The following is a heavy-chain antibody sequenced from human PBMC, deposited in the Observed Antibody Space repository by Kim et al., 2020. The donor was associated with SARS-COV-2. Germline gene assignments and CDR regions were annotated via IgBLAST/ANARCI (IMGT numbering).Heavy chain of an antibody. CDR2: INISGGTT. J-gene: IGHJ4*02. CDR1: GFTFSSHA. CDR3: AKRLYPRPLDF. D-gene: IGHD2-2*02. Sequence: GGSLRLSCAASGFTFSSHAMSWVRQAPGKGPEWVSIINISGGTTFYADSVKGRFTISRDNSKNTLYLQMNSLRAEDTAVYYCAKRLYPRPLDFWGQGTLVTVYS. V-gene: IGHV3-23*01.